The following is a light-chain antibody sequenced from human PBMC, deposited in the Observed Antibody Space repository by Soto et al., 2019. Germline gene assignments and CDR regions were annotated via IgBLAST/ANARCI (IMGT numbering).Light chain of an antibody. CDR3: QQRSNWPYT. V-gene: IGKV3-11*01. CDR1: QSVSSY. Sequence: EIVLTQSPGTLSLSPGERATLSCRAGQSVSSYLAWFQQRPGQAPRLLIYDASNRATGIPARFSGSGSGTDFTLTISSLEPEDFAVYYCQQRSNWPYTFGQGTKLEIK. J-gene: IGKJ2*01. CDR2: DAS.